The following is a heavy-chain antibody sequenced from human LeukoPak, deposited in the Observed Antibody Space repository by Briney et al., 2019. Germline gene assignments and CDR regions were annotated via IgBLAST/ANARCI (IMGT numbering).Heavy chain of an antibody. V-gene: IGHV4-34*01. J-gene: IGHJ4*02. CDR3: ARGSSWYLVYFDY. CDR2: INHSGST. CDR1: GGSFRGYY. D-gene: IGHD6-13*01. Sequence: PSETLSLTCAVYGGSFRGYYWSSLRQPPGKGLEWGGEINHSGSTNYNPPLKSRVTISVDTSKNQFSLKLSSVTAADTAVYYCARGSSWYLVYFDYWGQGTLVTVSS.